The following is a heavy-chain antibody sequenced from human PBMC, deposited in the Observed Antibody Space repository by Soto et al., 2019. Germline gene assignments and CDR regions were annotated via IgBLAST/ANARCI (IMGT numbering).Heavy chain of an antibody. CDR2: ISYDGSNK. J-gene: IGHJ4*02. CDR1: GFTFSSYG. CDR3: AKDQDESGSLDY. D-gene: IGHD1-26*01. Sequence: GGSLRLSCAASGFTFSSYGMHWVRQAPGKGLEWVAVISYDGSNKYYADSVKGRFTISRDNSKNTLYLQMNSLRAEDTAVYYCAKDQDESGSLDYWGQGTLVTVSS. V-gene: IGHV3-30*18.